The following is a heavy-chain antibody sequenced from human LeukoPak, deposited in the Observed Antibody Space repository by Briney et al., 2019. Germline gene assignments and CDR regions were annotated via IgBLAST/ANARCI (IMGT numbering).Heavy chain of an antibody. J-gene: IGHJ4*02. Sequence: PGGSLRLSCAASGFTFSDYYMSWIRQAPGKGLEWVSYISSSCSYTNYADSVKGRFTISRDNAKNSLYLQMNSLRAEDTAVYYCARAIYGDYDYWGQGTRVTVSS. CDR1: GFTFSDYY. CDR3: ARAIYGDYDY. CDR2: ISSSCSYT. D-gene: IGHD4-17*01. V-gene: IGHV3-11*03.